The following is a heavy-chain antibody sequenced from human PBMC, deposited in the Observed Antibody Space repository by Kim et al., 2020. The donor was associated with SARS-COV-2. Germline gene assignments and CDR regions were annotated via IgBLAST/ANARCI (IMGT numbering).Heavy chain of an antibody. Sequence: YKGYGVSVTNRITINPDTSKNQFSLQLKSVTPEETAVYYCARVAVRHFDYWGQGTLVTVSS. CDR2: YK. D-gene: IGHD6-19*01. J-gene: IGHJ4*02. V-gene: IGHV6-1*01. CDR3: ARVAVRHFDY.